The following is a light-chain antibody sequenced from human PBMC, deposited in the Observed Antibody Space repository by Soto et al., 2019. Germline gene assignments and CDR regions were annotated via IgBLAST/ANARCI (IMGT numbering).Light chain of an antibody. CDR1: SSNIGTGYD. CDR3: QSYDSSLSGSGV. Sequence: QSVLTQPPSVSGAPGQRVTISCTGGSSNIGTGYDVHWYQQFPGTAPKLLIFGNSNRPSGVPDRFSGSKSGTSASLAITGLQTADEADYYCQSYDSSLSGSGVFGGGTKLPS. V-gene: IGLV1-40*01. J-gene: IGLJ2*01. CDR2: GNS.